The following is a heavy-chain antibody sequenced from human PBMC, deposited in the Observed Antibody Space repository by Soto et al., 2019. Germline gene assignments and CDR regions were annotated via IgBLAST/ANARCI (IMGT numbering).Heavy chain of an antibody. CDR3: ARVPLYYYDSSGYYLGFDY. Sequence: SETLSLTCAVSGVSISSSNWWSWVRQPPGKGLEWIGEIYHSGSTNYNPSLKSRVTISVDKSKNQFSLKLSSVTAADAAVYYCARVPLYYYDSSGYYLGFDYWGQGTLVTVSS. J-gene: IGHJ4*02. D-gene: IGHD3-22*01. V-gene: IGHV4-4*02. CDR1: GVSISSSNW. CDR2: IYHSGST.